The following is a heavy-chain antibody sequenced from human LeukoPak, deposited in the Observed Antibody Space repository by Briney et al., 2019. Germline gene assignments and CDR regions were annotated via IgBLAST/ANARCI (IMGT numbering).Heavy chain of an antibody. CDR3: ARAGSSGWYAYMDV. J-gene: IGHJ6*03. Sequence: SETLSLTCTVSGGSISSYYWSWIRQPPGKGLEWIGYIYYSGSTNYNPSLKSRVTISGDTSKNQFSLKLSSVTAADTAVYYCARAGSSGWYAYMDVWGKGTTLTISS. D-gene: IGHD6-19*01. CDR1: GGSISSYY. V-gene: IGHV4-59*01. CDR2: IYYSGST.